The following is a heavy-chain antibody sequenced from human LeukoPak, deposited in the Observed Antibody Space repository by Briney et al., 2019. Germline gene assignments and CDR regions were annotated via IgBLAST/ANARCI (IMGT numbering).Heavy chain of an antibody. J-gene: IGHJ4*02. V-gene: IGHV1-2*02. D-gene: IGHD6-13*01. CDR1: GYTFTGYY. CDR3: ARDPSIAAAGTLHFDY. Sequence: ASVKVSCKASGYTFTGYYMHWVRQAPGQGLEWMGWINPNSGGTNYAQKFQGRVTMTRDTSISTAYMELSRLRSDDTAVYYCARDPSIAAAGTLHFDYWGQGNLVTVSS. CDR2: INPNSGGT.